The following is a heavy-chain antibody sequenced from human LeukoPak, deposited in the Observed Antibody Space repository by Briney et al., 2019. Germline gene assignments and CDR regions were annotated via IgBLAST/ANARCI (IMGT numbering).Heavy chain of an antibody. J-gene: IGHJ5*02. CDR2: ISYDGSNK. CDR1: GFTFSIYA. CDR3: ARDRYNWNYGGWFDP. Sequence: GGSLRLSCAASGFTFSIYAMHWVRQAPGKGLEWVAVISYDGSNKYYADSVKGRFTISRDNSKNTLYLQTNSLRAEDTAVYYCARDRYNWNYGGWFDPWGQGTLVTVSS. D-gene: IGHD1-7*01. V-gene: IGHV3-30*01.